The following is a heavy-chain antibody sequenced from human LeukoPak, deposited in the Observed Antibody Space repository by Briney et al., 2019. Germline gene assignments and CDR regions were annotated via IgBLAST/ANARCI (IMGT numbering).Heavy chain of an antibody. D-gene: IGHD3-3*01. CDR1: GGSISSYY. Sequence: PSETLSLTCTVSGGSISSYYWSWIRQPPGKGLEWIGYIYYSGSTNYNPSLKSRVTISVDTSKNQFSLKLSSVTAADTAVYYCARGKAEYYDFWSGTIFDYWGQGTLVTASS. CDR3: ARGKAEYYDFWSGTIFDY. V-gene: IGHV4-59*01. CDR2: IYYSGST. J-gene: IGHJ4*02.